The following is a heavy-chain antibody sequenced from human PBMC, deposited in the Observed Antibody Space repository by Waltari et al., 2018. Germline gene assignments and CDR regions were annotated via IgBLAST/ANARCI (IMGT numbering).Heavy chain of an antibody. CDR1: GDSMSDTYW. Sequence: QLQLQESGPGLVKPSGTLSLTCHVSGDSMSDTYWWNWVRQSPGKGLEWIGQVYRTGKTNYTPSFASRVTVSLDTSTNQFSLKLSSATAADTAVYFCARDRGRGLYLDSWGQGTLVTVSP. CDR3: ARDRGRGLYLDS. J-gene: IGHJ4*02. V-gene: IGHV4-4*02. CDR2: VYRTGKT. D-gene: IGHD2-15*01.